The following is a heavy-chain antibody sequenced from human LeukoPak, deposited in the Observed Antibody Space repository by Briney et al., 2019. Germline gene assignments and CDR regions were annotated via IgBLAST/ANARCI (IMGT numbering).Heavy chain of an antibody. CDR3: AKDAYYDFWSGYSEMNDAFDI. Sequence: GGSLRLSCAASGFTFNTYAMHWVRQAPGKGLEWLSFIRFDGTNKYYADSVKGRFTISRDNSKNTLYLQMNSLRAEDTAVYYCAKDAYYDFWSGYSEMNDAFDIWGQGTMVTVSS. J-gene: IGHJ3*02. CDR2: IRFDGTNK. V-gene: IGHV3-30*02. D-gene: IGHD3-3*01. CDR1: GFTFNTYA.